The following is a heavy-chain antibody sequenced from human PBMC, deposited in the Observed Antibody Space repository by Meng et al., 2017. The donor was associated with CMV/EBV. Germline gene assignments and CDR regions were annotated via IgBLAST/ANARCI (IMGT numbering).Heavy chain of an antibody. CDR1: GYTFTSYD. V-gene: IGHV1-8*03. D-gene: IGHD3-3*01. Sequence: ASVQVSCKASGYTFTSYDINWVRQATGQGLEWMGWMNPNSGNTGYAQNFPGRVTITRNTAISTAYMELNSLRSQDKAVYYCARGLNDFWSGYYYHWFDPWGQGTLVTVSS. CDR2: MNPNSGNT. J-gene: IGHJ5*02. CDR3: ARGLNDFWSGYYYHWFDP.